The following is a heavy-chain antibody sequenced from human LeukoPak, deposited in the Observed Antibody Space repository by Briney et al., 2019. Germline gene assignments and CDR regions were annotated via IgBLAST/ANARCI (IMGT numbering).Heavy chain of an antibody. CDR1: GYTFTSYY. J-gene: IGHJ4*02. D-gene: IGHD2-21*02. V-gene: IGHV1-46*01. CDR2: INPSGGST. Sequence: ASVKVSCKASGYTFTSYYMHWVRQAPGQGLEWMGIINPSGGSTSYAQKFQGRVTMTRDTSTSTVYMELSSLRSEDTAVYYCARGAPECRWMPCYYDYRGQGTLVTVSS. CDR3: ARGAPECRWMPCYYDY.